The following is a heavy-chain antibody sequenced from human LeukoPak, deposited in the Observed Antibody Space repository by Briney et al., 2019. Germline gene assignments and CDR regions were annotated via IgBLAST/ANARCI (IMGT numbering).Heavy chain of an antibody. D-gene: IGHD4-23*01. CDR1: GFTFRDYY. V-gene: IGHV3-11*01. CDR3: ARDRGNSDPGDWFDS. J-gene: IGHJ5*01. CDR2: ISGSGSTV. Sequence: SLRLSCAASGFTFRDYYMSWIHQAPGKGLEWFSYISGSGSTVYYAASVRGRFTISRDNAKNSLFLQMNRLRAEDTAVYYCARDRGNSDPGDWFDSWGQGTLVTVSS.